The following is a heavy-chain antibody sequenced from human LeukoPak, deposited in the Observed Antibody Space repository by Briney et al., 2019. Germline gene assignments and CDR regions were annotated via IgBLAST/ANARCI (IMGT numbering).Heavy chain of an antibody. D-gene: IGHD3-22*01. CDR1: GYTFSSYY. CDR2: INPSGDST. Sequence: AASVKVSCKASGYTFSSYYMHLVRQAPGQGLEWMGIINPSGDSTRYAQKFQGRVTMTRDTSTSTVYMELSSLTSEDTAVYYCARVPPYFYESSGYTRREDYWGQGTLVTVSS. J-gene: IGHJ4*02. CDR3: ARVPPYFYESSGYTRREDY. V-gene: IGHV1-46*01.